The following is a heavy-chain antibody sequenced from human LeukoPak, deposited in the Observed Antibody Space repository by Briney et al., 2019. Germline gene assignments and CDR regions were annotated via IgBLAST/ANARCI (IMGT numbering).Heavy chain of an antibody. J-gene: IGHJ4*02. Sequence: GSLKVSCKASGYTFTGYYMHWVRQAPGQGLEWMGWINPNIGGTNYAQTLQGSVTMSRDTSISTRYMELCRLRDEDTAVYYCARDRGDIVVVPAAVAYWGQGTLVTVSS. CDR3: ARDRGDIVVVPAAVAY. CDR1: GYTFTGYY. D-gene: IGHD2-2*01. V-gene: IGHV1-2*02. CDR2: INPNIGGT.